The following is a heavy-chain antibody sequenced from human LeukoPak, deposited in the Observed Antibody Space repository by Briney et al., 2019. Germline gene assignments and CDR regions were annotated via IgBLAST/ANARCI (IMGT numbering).Heavy chain of an antibody. CDR3: ARELYDYVWGSYRRPYYFDY. CDR1: Y. D-gene: IGHD3-16*02. Sequence: YWSWIRQXXGKGLEWIGEINHSGSTNYNPSLKSRVTISVDTSKNQFSLKLSSVTAADTAVYYCARELYDYVWGSYRRPYYFDYWGQGTLVTVSS. V-gene: IGHV4-34*01. CDR2: INHSGST. J-gene: IGHJ4*02.